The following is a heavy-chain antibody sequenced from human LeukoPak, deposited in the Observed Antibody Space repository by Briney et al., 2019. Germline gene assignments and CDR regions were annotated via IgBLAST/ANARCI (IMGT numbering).Heavy chain of an antibody. CDR3: AGCSTVTTYYYSYYMDI. D-gene: IGHD4-17*01. CDR2: IGGVGGPT. CDR1: GFSLSIWS. J-gene: IGHJ6*03. V-gene: IGHV3-23*01. Sequence: GGSLRLSCAASGFSLSIWSMSWVRQPPGKGLEWVSAIGGVGGPTYYADSVKGRFTISRDNAKNSLYLQMNSLRAEDTAVYYCAGCSTVTTYYYSYYMDIWGKGTTVTVSS.